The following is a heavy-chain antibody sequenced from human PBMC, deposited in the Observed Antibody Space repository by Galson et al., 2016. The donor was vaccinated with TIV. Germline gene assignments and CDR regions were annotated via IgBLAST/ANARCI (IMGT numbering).Heavy chain of an antibody. CDR2: LIPMFGIT. CDR3: ARSNSYNFYYMAV. D-gene: IGHD2/OR15-2a*01. CDR1: GVTFSSYA. J-gene: IGHJ6*03. V-gene: IGHV1-69*13. Sequence: SVKVSCKASGVTFSSYAISWVRQAPGQGLEWMGGLIPMFGITSYAQRFQGRVTITADGSTSTAYMELSSLGSEDTAVYYCARSNSYNFYYMAVWGQGTTVTVSS.